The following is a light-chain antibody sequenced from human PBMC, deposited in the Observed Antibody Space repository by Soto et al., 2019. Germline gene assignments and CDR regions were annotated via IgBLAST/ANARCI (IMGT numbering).Light chain of an antibody. CDR1: QSVSSY. J-gene: IGKJ5*01. Sequence: EIVLTQSPATLSLSPGARATLSCRASQSVSSYLAWYQQKPGQAPRLLIYDASNRATGIPARFSGSGSGTDFTLTISSLEPEDFAVYYCQQRSNWPPISVGQGTRLEMK. CDR2: DAS. CDR3: QQRSNWPPIS. V-gene: IGKV3-11*01.